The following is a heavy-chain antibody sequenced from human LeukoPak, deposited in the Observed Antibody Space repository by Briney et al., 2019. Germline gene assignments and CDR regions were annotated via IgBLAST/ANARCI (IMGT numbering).Heavy chain of an antibody. CDR2: ISSTGGTI. D-gene: IGHD2-15*01. CDR1: GFTFSNYL. CDR3: ARGYSRAAFDI. Sequence: QSGGSLRLSCVGSGFTFSNYLMNWVRQAPGKGREWVSFISSTGGTIYYADAVKGRFTISRDNAKNSLLLQMNSLRAEDTALYYCARGYSRAAFDIWGQGTMVTVSS. J-gene: IGHJ3*02. V-gene: IGHV3-48*01.